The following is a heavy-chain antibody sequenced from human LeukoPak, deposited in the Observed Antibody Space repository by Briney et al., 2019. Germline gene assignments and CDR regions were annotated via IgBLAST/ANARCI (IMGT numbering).Heavy chain of an antibody. V-gene: IGHV3-21*01. CDR2: ISSSSSYI. J-gene: IGHJ4*02. CDR1: GFTFSSYW. CDR3: ARDLEMATIFDY. Sequence: GGSLRLSCAASGFTFSSYWMSWVRQAPGKGLEWVSSISSSSSYIYYADSVKGRFTISRDNAKNSLYLQMNSLRAEDTAVYYCARDLEMATIFDYWGQGTLVTVSS. D-gene: IGHD5-24*01.